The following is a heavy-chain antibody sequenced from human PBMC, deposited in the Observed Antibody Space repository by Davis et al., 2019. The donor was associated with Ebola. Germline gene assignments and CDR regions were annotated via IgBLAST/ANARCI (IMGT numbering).Heavy chain of an antibody. CDR1: GGSVSSGSYY. V-gene: IGHV4-61*01. J-gene: IGHJ6*02. Sequence: SETLSLTCTVSGGSVSSGSYYWSWIRQPPEKGLEWVGYIYYSGSTNCNPSLKSRVTISVDTSKNQFSLKLSSVTAADTAVYYCARENFSSGSYYTGYYYYGMDVWGQGTTVTASS. D-gene: IGHD3-10*01. CDR3: ARENFSSGSYYTGYYYYGMDV. CDR2: IYYSGST.